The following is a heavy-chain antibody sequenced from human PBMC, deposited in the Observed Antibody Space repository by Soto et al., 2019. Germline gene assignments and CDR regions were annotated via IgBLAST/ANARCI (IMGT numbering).Heavy chain of an antibody. CDR2: IIPIFGTA. J-gene: IGHJ2*01. V-gene: IGHV1-69*13. Sequence: VMVSSEAGGGTYSGNALRWGRQAPGQGLEWMGGIIPIFGTANYAQKFQGRVTITADESTSTAYMELSSLRSDDTAVYYSETDCVSGGSAHHDLPYFCSGRSSDL. CDR3: ETDCVSGGSAHHDLPYFCSGRSSDL. CDR1: GGTYSGNA. D-gene: IGHD1-26*01.